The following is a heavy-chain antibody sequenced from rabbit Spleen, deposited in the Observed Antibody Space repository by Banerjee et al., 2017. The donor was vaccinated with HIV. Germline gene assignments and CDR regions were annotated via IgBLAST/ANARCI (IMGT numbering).Heavy chain of an antibody. D-gene: IGHD2-1*01. Sequence: QEQLMESGGGLVQPGGSLKLSCTASGFSFSNKAVMCWVRQTPGKGLEWIACINAVTGKAVYATWAKGRFTFSKTSSTTVTLQVTSLTAADTATYFCARGSAAMTMVITGYYFNLWGQGTLVTVS. J-gene: IGHJ4*01. CDR2: INAVTGKA. V-gene: IGHV1S45*01. CDR1: GFSFSNKAV. CDR3: ARGSAAMTMVITGYYFNL.